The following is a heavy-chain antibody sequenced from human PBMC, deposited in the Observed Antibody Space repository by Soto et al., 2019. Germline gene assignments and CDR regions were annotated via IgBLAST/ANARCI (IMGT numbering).Heavy chain of an antibody. V-gene: IGHV3-66*04. CDR3: VRHTCPDCYSIGY. CDR2: IYSGGST. CDR1: GFTVSSNY. J-gene: IGHJ4*02. Sequence: GGSLRLSCAASGFTVSSNYMSWVRQAPGKGLEWVSVIYSGGSTYYADSVKGRFTISRDNSKNTLYLQMNSLRAEDTAVYYCVRHTCPDCYSIGYWGLGTLVTVSS. D-gene: IGHD2-21*02.